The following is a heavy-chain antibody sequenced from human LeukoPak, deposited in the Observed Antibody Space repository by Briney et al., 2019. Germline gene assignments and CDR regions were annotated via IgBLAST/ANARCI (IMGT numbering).Heavy chain of an antibody. CDR1: GFTFSSYS. J-gene: IGHJ6*02. CDR3: ARELGIVGATTGMDV. V-gene: IGHV3-21*01. Sequence: GGSLRLSCAASGFTFSSYSMNWVRQAPGKGLEWVSSISSSSSYIYYADSVKGRFTISRDNAKNSLYLQMNSLRAEDTAVYYCARELGIVGATTGMDVWGQGTTVTVSS. CDR2: ISSSSSYI. D-gene: IGHD1-26*01.